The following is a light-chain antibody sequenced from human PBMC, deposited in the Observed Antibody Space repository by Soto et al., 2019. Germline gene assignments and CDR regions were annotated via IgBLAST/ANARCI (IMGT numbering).Light chain of an antibody. V-gene: IGKV3-20*01. CDR2: DAS. Sequence: VLTQSPGTLSLSPGEGATLSCRASQRVASDLAWYLQKPGQPPRLLIYDASIRATGIPDRISGSGSERDFTLTISRLEPEDIATYYCQQYQRYPPSFGGGTKVDIK. J-gene: IGKJ4*01. CDR3: QQYQRYPPS. CDR1: QRVASD.